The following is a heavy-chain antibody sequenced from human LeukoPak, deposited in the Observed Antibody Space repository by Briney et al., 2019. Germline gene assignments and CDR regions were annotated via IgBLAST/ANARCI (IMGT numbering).Heavy chain of an antibody. CDR2: IKSDGTQN. J-gene: IGHJ6*02. Sequence: GGSLRLSCVASGFTFSSYWMTWVRQAPGKGLEWVANIKSDGTQNYYVDSVKGRYTISRDNAKNSLYLQMNSLRADETAVYYCARLRPYSSSWYAYYGMDVWGQGTTVTVSS. V-gene: IGHV3-7*04. CDR1: GFTFSSYW. D-gene: IGHD6-13*01. CDR3: ARLRPYSSSWYAYYGMDV.